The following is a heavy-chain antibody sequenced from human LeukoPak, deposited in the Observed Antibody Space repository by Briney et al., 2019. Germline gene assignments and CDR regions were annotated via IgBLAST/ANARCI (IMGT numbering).Heavy chain of an antibody. D-gene: IGHD3-10*01. V-gene: IGHV4-31*11. J-gene: IGHJ3*02. CDR3: ARGVKGLRGAFDI. CDR2: IYYSGST. Sequence: PSETLSLTCAVSGGSISGGSYSWSWIRQPPGKGLEWIGYIYYSGSTYSNPSLKSRLTMSVDISKNQFSLKLSSVTAADTAVYYCARGVKGLRGAFDIWGQGTMVTVSS. CDR1: GGSISGGSYS.